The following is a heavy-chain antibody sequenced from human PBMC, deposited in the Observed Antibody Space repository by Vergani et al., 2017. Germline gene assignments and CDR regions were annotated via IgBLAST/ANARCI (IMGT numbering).Heavy chain of an antibody. CDR1: GFTFSSYW. Sequence: EVQLVESGGGLVQPGGSLRLSCAASGFTFSSYWMSWVRQAPGKGLEWVANIKQDGSEKYYVDSVKGRFTISRDNAKNALYLQMNSLRAEDTAVDDCAGAGGGYDAFDIWGQGTMVTVSS. CDR2: IKQDGSEK. V-gene: IGHV3-7*03. CDR3: AGAGGGYDAFDI. J-gene: IGHJ3*02. D-gene: IGHD5-12*01.